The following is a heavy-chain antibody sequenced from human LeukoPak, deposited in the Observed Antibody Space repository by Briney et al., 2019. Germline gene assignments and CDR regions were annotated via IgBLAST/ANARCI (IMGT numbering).Heavy chain of an antibody. D-gene: IGHD6-13*01. CDR2: ISGSGGST. V-gene: IGHV3-23*01. CDR3: AKYSSSWYGMAYFDY. J-gene: IGHJ4*02. CDR1: GFTFSSYA. Sequence: GGSLRLSCAASGFTFSSYAMSWVRQAPGKGLEWVSAISGSGGSTYYADSVKGRFTTSRDNSKNTLYLQMNSLRAEDTAVYYCAKYSSSWYGMAYFDYWGQGTLVTVSS.